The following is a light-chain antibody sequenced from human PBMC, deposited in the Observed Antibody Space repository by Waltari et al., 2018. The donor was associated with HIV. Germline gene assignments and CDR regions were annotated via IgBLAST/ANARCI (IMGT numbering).Light chain of an antibody. Sequence: QSVLTQPPSASGTPGQRVTISCSGSSSNIGSNTVNWYQQLPGTAPKLLIYSNNQRPSWVPDRFSCSESGTSASLAISGLQSEDEADYYCAAWDDSLNGPVFGGGTKLTVL. V-gene: IGLV1-44*01. J-gene: IGLJ2*01. CDR3: AAWDDSLNGPV. CDR2: SNN. CDR1: SSNIGSNT.